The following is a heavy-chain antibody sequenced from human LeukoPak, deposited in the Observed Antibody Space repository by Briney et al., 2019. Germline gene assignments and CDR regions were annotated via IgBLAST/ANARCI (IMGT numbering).Heavy chain of an antibody. J-gene: IGHJ4*02. V-gene: IGHV4-59*01. CDR3: ARGSGSYYGSGSYPPDY. Sequence: PSETLSLTCTVSGGSISSYYWSWIRQPPGKGLEWIGCIYNTGSTNYNPSLKSRVTISVDTSKNQFSLKLSSVTAADTAVYYCARGSGSYYGSGSYPPDYWGQGTLVTVSS. CDR2: IYNTGST. D-gene: IGHD3-10*01. CDR1: GGSISSYY.